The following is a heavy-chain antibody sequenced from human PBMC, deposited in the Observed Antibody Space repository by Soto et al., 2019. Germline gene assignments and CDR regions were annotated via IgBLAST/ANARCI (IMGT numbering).Heavy chain of an antibody. CDR2: ISGGIFGSFST. J-gene: IGHJ4*02. CDR1: GFTFRSYA. D-gene: IGHD2-15*01. Sequence: PGGSLRLSCAASGFTFRSYAMNWVRRAPGKGPEWVSAISGGIFGSFSTNYADSVKGRFTISRDNSKNTLYLQMNSLRAEDTAVYYCAFGCSGGTCFWSFDYWGQGTLVTVSS. CDR3: AFGCSGGTCFWSFDY. V-gene: IGHV3-23*01.